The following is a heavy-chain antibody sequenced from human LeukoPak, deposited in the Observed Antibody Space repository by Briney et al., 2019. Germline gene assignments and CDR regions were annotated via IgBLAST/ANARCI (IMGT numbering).Heavy chain of an antibody. CDR1: GYNFLHYW. D-gene: IGHD4-23*01. Sequence: GESLKISCVGSGYNFLHYWIAWVRQRPGKGLEWMGIIYPGDSETTYSPSFRGQVTISVDTSISTAYLQWRSLRASDTAMYYCARAGTTKYGGISDYWGQGTLVTVSS. CDR2: IYPGDSET. J-gene: IGHJ4*02. CDR3: ARAGTTKYGGISDY. V-gene: IGHV5-51*01.